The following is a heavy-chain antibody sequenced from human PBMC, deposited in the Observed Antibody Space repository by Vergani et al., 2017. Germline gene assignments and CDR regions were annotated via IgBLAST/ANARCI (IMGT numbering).Heavy chain of an antibody. J-gene: IGHJ4*02. CDR2: INHSGST. CDR3: ASSGEARTYYDFWSGNYLLDY. D-gene: IGHD3-3*01. CDR1: GGSFSGYY. Sequence: QVQLQQWGAGLLKPSETLSLTCAVYGGSFSGYYWSWIRQPPGKGLEWIGEINHSGSTNYNPSLKSRVTISVDTSKNQFSLKLSSVTAADTAVYYCASSGEARTYYDFWSGNYLLDYWGQGTLVTVSS. V-gene: IGHV4-34*01.